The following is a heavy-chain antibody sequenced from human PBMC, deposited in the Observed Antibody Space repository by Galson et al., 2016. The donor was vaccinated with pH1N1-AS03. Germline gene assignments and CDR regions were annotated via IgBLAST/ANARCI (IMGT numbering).Heavy chain of an antibody. V-gene: IGHV3-30-3*02. D-gene: IGHD6-19*01. J-gene: IGHJ4*02. CDR2: TSYNGRNK. Sequence: SLRLSCAASGFAFSDYTMHWVRQAPGKGLEWVAVTSYNGRNKYYTDSVQGRFSISRDNSKNTLHLQMISLRDEDTAVYFCARSPSSAWHNFDYWGQGALVVVST. CDR3: ARSPSSAWHNFDY. CDR1: GFAFSDYT.